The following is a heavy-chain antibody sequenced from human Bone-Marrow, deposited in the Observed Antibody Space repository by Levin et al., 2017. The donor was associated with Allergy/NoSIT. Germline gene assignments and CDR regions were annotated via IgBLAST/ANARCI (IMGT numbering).Heavy chain of an antibody. J-gene: IGHJ6*02. CDR3: ARVADYYRSGSYLDYYGMYV. V-gene: IGHV4-31*03. CDR2: MYYSGST. Sequence: PSETLSLTCTVSGGSISSGGHYWSWIRQYPGKGLEWIGYMYYSGSTYYNPSLESRVTISLDTSKNQFSLKLTSVTAADTAVYYCARVADYYRSGSYLDYYGMYVWGQGTTVTVSS. CDR1: GGSISSGGHY. D-gene: IGHD3-10*01.